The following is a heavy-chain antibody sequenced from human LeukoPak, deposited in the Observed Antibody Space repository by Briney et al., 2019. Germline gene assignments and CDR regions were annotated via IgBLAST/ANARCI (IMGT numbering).Heavy chain of an antibody. CDR3: VRDESPGGGSPGY. CDR1: GFTFSSYS. J-gene: IGHJ4*02. Sequence: PGGSLRLSCAASGFTFSSYSMNWVRQAPGKGLEWVSYISSSSTTTYYAASVKGRFTISRDNAKNSLYLQMSSLRVEDTAVYYCVRDESPGGGSPGYWGQGTLVTVSS. CDR2: ISSSSTTT. D-gene: IGHD2-15*01. V-gene: IGHV3-48*04.